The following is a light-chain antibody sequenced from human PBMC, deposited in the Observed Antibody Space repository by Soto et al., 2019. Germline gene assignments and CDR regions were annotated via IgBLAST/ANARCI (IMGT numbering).Light chain of an antibody. CDR1: SSNIGSNY. V-gene: IGLV1-47*01. CDR2: RNN. Sequence: QSVLTQPPSASGPPGQRVTISCSGSSSNIGSNYVYWYQQLPGTAPKLLIYRNNQRPSGVPDRFSGSKSVTSASLAISGLRSEDEADYYCAAWDDSLSGRVFGGGTKLTVL. CDR3: AAWDDSLSGRV. J-gene: IGLJ3*02.